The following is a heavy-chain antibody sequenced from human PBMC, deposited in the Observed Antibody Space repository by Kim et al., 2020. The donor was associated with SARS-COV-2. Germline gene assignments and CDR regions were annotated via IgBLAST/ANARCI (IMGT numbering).Heavy chain of an antibody. D-gene: IGHD1-26*01. J-gene: IGHJ3*02. Sequence: SETLSLTCTVSGGSISSYYWNWIRQPPGKGLEWIGFIYSSGSTNYNPSLKSRVTISVDTSKNQFSLKLTSVTAADTAVYYCARPKLVGSTTGTCDIWGQGTMVSDSS. V-gene: IGHV4-59*08. CDR3: ARPKLVGSTTGTCDI. CDR1: GGSISSYY. CDR2: IYSSGST.